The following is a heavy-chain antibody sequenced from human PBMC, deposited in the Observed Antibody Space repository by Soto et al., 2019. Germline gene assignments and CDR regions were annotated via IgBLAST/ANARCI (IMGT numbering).Heavy chain of an antibody. CDR3: ARREIQGPIDY. CDR2: IYYSGTT. D-gene: IGHD1-26*01. J-gene: IGHJ4*02. V-gene: IGHV4-28*01. Sequence: QVQLQESGPGLVKPSDTLSLTCAVSGYSISSSNWWGWIRQPPGKGLEWIGYIYYSGTTYYNPSLKIRVTMSVDTSRNQFSLKLTSVTAVDTAVYYCARREIQGPIDYWGQGTLVTVSS. CDR1: GYSISSSNW.